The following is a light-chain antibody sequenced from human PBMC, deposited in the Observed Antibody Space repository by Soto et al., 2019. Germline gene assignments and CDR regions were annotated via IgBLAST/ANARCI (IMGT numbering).Light chain of an antibody. J-gene: IGLJ2*01. CDR1: SSNIGNNY. CDR2: DNN. Sequence: QSVLTQPPSVSAAPGQKVTISCSGSSSNIGNNYVSWYQQLPGTAPKLLIYDNNKRPSGIPDRFSGSKSGTSATLGITGLQTGDEADYYCGTWDSSLSAGVFGGGTKVIVL. CDR3: GTWDSSLSAGV. V-gene: IGLV1-51*01.